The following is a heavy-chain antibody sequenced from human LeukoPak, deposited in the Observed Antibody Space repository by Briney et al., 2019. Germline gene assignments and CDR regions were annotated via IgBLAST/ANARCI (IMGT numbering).Heavy chain of an antibody. CDR2: IKQDGSEK. CDR3: ARAMVRGVTRYYFDY. CDR1: GFTFSSYW. D-gene: IGHD3-10*01. Sequence: SGGSLRLSCAASGFTFSSYWMSWVRQAPGEGLEWVANIKQDGSEKYYVDSVKGRFTISRDNAKNSLYLQMNSLRAEDTAVYYCARAMVRGVTRYYFDYWGQGTLVTVSS. V-gene: IGHV3-7*01. J-gene: IGHJ4*02.